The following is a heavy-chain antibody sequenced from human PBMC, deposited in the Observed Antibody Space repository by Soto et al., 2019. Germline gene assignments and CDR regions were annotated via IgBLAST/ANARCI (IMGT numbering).Heavy chain of an antibody. J-gene: IGHJ4*02. D-gene: IGHD3-22*01. Sequence: QVQLVQSGAEVKKPGASVKVSCKASGYTFTSYDINWVRQATGQGLEWMGWMNPNSGNTGYAQKFQGRVTMTRNTSISTAYMELSILISEDTAVYYCARGSPYYYDSSGYYPLDYWGQGTLVTVSS. CDR3: ARGSPYYYDSSGYYPLDY. CDR1: GYTFTSYD. CDR2: MNPNSGNT. V-gene: IGHV1-8*01.